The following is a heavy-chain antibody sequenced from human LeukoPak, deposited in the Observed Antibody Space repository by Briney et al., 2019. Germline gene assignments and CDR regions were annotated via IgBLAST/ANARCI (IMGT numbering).Heavy chain of an antibody. V-gene: IGHV4-59*01. CDR1: AGSISLYNTYY. CDR3: AKSDYYGASDY. D-gene: IGHD3-10*01. J-gene: IGHJ4*02. Sequence: SETLSLTCTVSAGSISLYNTYYWNWIRQSPGKGLEWIGYIYYSGRTSYNPSLKSRVTISVDTFRNQFSLKLTSVTAADTAIYYYAKSDYYGASDYWGQGTLVTVSS. CDR2: IYYSGRT.